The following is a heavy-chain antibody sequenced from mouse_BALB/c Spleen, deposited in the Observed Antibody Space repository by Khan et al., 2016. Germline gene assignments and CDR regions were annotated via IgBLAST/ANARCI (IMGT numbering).Heavy chain of an antibody. Sequence: EVQLQESGGGVVKPGGSLKVSCAASGFTFSSYTMSWVRQNPEKRLEWVATISSGGSYTYYPDSVKGRFTISRDNAQNTLYLQMSSLKSEDTAMLYCTRDDYFPYWGQGTLVTVSA. V-gene: IGHV5-6-4*01. D-gene: IGHD2-4*01. CDR1: GFTFSSYT. CDR2: ISSGGSYT. J-gene: IGHJ3*01. CDR3: TRDDYFPY.